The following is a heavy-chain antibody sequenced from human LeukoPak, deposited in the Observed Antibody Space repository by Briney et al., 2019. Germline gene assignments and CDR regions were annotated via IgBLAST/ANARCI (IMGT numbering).Heavy chain of an antibody. CDR3: ARVVIAANPDAFDI. CDR1: GFTVNSDY. J-gene: IGHJ3*02. V-gene: IGHV3-48*02. CDR2: INSGRSSM. D-gene: IGHD2-15*01. Sequence: GGALRLSCAASGFTVNSDYMNWVRQAPGKGLEWLSYINSGRSSMYYVHSEKGRFTNSSKKAKNSQYLQMNSLRDEDTAVYYCARVVIAANPDAFDIWGQGTMVTVSS.